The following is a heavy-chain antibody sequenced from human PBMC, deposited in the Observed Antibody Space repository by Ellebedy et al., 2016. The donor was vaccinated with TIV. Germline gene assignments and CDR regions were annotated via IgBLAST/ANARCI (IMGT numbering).Heavy chain of an antibody. CDR2: ISGSGGST. J-gene: IGHJ4*02. CDR3: AKEDQQQPLRSGSHY. D-gene: IGHD6-13*01. CDR1: GFTFSSYA. Sequence: GGSLRLXXAASGFTFSSYAMSWVRQAPGKGLEWVSAISGSGGSTYYADSVKGRFTISRDTSKNALYLQMNSLRAEDTAVYYCAKEDQQQPLRSGSHYWGQGTLVTVSS. V-gene: IGHV3-23*01.